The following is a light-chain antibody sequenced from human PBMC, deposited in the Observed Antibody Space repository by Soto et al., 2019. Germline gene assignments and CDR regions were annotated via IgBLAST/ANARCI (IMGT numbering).Light chain of an antibody. CDR2: EVS. V-gene: IGLV2-14*01. J-gene: IGLJ1*01. CDR1: SSDVGGYNY. Sequence: QSALTQPASVSGSPGQSITISCTGTSSDVGGYNYVSWYQQHPGKAPKLIIYEVSNRPSGVSNRFSGSKSDNTASLTISGLQAEDEADYYCSSYRSSSTVFGTGTKLTVL. CDR3: SSYRSSSTV.